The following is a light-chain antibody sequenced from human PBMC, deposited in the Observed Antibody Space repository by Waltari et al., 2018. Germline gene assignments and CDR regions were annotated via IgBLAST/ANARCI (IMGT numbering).Light chain of an antibody. CDR2: GAS. CDR3: QQYNNWPPFT. CDR1: QSVSSN. J-gene: IGKJ3*01. V-gene: IGKV3D-15*01. Sequence: EIVMTQSPATLSVSPGERATLSCTPSQSVSSNLAWYQQKPGQAPSLLIYGASIRATGIPARFSGSGSGTEFTLTISSLQSEDFAVYYCQQYNNWPPFTFGPGTKVDIK.